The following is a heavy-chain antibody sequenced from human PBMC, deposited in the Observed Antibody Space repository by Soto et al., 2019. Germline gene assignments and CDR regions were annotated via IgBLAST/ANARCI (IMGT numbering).Heavy chain of an antibody. CDR2: IIPILGIA. J-gene: IGHJ2*01. D-gene: IGHD4-17*01. CDR1: GGTFSSYT. V-gene: IGHV1-69*04. CDR3: ARDRDYFPYWYFDL. Sequence: SVKVSCKASGGTFSSYTISWVRRAPGQGLEWMGRIIPILGIANYAQKFQGRVTITADKSTSTAYMELSSLRSEDTAVYYCARDRDYFPYWYFDLWGRGTLVTVS.